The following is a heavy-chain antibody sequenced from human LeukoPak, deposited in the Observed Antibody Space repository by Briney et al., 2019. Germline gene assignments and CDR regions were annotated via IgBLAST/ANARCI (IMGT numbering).Heavy chain of an antibody. V-gene: IGHV1-18*01. J-gene: IGHJ6*02. CDR2: ISAYNGNT. D-gene: IGHD3-22*01. CDR1: GYTFTSYG. Sequence: VASVKVSCKASGYTFTSYGISWVRQAPGQGLEWMGWISAYNGNTNYAQKLQGRVTMTTDTSTSAAYMELRSLRSDDTAVYYCARAQRSQTYYYASSGYSLYYYGMDVWGQGTTVTVSS. CDR3: ARAQRSQTYYYASSGYSLYYYGMDV.